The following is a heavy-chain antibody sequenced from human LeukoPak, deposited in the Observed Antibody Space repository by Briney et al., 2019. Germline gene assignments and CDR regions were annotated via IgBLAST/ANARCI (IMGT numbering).Heavy chain of an antibody. Sequence: GGSLRLSCAASGFTFDDYAMHWVRHAPGKDLEWVSGISWNSGRIGYADSVKGRFTISRDNAKNSLYLQMNSLRVEDTALYYCAKDFYRLGEFDAFDNWGQGTMVTVSS. CDR3: AKDFYRLGEFDAFDN. D-gene: IGHD3-16*01. CDR2: ISWNSGRI. J-gene: IGHJ3*02. V-gene: IGHV3-9*01. CDR1: GFTFDDYA.